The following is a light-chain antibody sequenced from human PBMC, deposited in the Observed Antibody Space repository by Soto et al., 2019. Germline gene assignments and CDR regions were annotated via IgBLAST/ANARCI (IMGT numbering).Light chain of an antibody. CDR2: DAS. J-gene: IGKJ1*01. Sequence: DLQMTQTPSTLSASVGDRVTITCRASQSITNWLAWYQQKPGKAPKVLIYDASILESGVPSRFSGSGSGTEFTLTISSLQPDDFATYYCQHYITYPWAFGQGTKV. CDR3: QHYITYPWA. V-gene: IGKV1-5*01. CDR1: QSITNW.